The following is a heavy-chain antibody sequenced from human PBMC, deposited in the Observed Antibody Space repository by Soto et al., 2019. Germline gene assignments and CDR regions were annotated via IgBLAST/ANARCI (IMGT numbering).Heavy chain of an antibody. V-gene: IGHV3-13*01. CDR1: GCTFSNYD. CDR2: IGAASDT. J-gene: IGHJ6*02. Sequence: GGSLRRSGAASGCTFSNYDMHWVRQAPGEGLEWVSGIGAASDTYYPVSVQGRFTVSRDNAKKSLYLQMNSLRAGDTAVYYCARGVLGPGDYYYGMDVWGQGTTVTVYS. D-gene: IGHD7-27*01. CDR3: ARGVLGPGDYYYGMDV.